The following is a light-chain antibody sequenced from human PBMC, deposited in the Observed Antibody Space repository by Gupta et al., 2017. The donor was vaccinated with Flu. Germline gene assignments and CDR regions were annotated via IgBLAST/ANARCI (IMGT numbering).Light chain of an antibody. Sequence: SLELTQPPSVSVSPGQTASITCSGDKLGDKYVCWYQQKPGQSPILVIYQDSRRPSGIPERFSGSNSGNTATLTISGTQAMDEADYYCQAWDSSGVFGGGTKLTVL. J-gene: IGLJ2*01. CDR2: QDS. CDR3: QAWDSSGV. CDR1: KLGDKY. V-gene: IGLV3-1*01.